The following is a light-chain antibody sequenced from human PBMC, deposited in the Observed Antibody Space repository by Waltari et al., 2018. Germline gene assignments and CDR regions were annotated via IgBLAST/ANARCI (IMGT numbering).Light chain of an antibody. J-gene: IGLJ3*02. CDR1: GSDVGGFNS. Sequence: QSALTQPRSVSGSPGQSVTISCAGTGSDVGGFNSVSWYQHHPGKAPRLVISDVTQRPPVFPDRFSGSKSGPSASLTVSGLQVEHEADYYCCSYAGIWVFGGGTKLTV. CDR3: CSYAGIWV. CDR2: DVT. V-gene: IGLV2-11*01.